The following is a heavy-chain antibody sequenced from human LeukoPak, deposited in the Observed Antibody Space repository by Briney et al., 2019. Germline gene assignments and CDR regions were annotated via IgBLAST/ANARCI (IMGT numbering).Heavy chain of an antibody. Sequence: PSETLSLTCTVSGGSISSSSYYWSWIRQPPGKGLEWIGFIYYSGSTNYNPSLKSRVTISVDTSKNQFFLNLRSVTAADTAVYYCARDRSGSYLFPASDAFDIWGQGTMVTVSS. D-gene: IGHD1-26*01. CDR3: ARDRSGSYLFPASDAFDI. CDR2: IYYSGST. V-gene: IGHV4-61*01. J-gene: IGHJ3*02. CDR1: GGSISSSSYY.